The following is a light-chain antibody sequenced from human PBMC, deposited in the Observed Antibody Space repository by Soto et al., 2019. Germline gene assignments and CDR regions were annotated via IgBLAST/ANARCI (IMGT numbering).Light chain of an antibody. CDR1: QSFISRN. CDR3: QEYGSPWT. J-gene: IGKJ1*01. V-gene: IGKV3-20*01. Sequence: EIVLTQSPGTLSLSPGERATLSCRASQSFISRNLAWYQQKPGQAPRLLIYGAFSRATGIPDRFSGSGSGTDFTLTISRLEPEDFAVYYCQEYGSPWTFGQGTKVDIK. CDR2: GAF.